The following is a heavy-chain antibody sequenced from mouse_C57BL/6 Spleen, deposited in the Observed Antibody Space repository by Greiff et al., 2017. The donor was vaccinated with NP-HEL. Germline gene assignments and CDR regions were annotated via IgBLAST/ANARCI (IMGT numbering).Heavy chain of an antibody. V-gene: IGHV5-17*01. CDR3: ARRGDYDKSYAMDY. CDR1: GFTFSDYG. Sequence: EVMLVESGGGLVKPGGSLKLSCAASGFTFSDYGMHWVRQAPEKGLEWVAYISSGSSTIYYADTVKGRFTISRDNAKNTLCLQMTSLRSEDTAMYYCARRGDYDKSYAMDYWGQGTSVTVSS. J-gene: IGHJ4*01. CDR2: ISSGSSTI. D-gene: IGHD2-4*01.